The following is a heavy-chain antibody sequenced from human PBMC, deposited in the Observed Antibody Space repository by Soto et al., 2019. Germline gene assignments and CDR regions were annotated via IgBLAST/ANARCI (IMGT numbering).Heavy chain of an antibody. D-gene: IGHD6-13*01. CDR1: GFTFRSYG. CDR2: IWYDGSNK. Sequence: GGSLGLSSAASGFTFRSYGMHWVRQAPGKGLEWVAVIWYDGSNKYYADSVKGRFTISRDNSKNTLYLQMNSLRAEDTAVYYCARVEDIAAAGHDAFDIWGQGTMVTVSS. J-gene: IGHJ3*02. CDR3: ARVEDIAAAGHDAFDI. V-gene: IGHV3-33*01.